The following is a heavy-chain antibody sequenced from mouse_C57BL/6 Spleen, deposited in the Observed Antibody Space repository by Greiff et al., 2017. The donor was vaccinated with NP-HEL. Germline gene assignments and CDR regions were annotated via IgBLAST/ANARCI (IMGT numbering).Heavy chain of an antibody. V-gene: IGHV1-50*01. CDR1: GYTFTSYW. D-gene: IGHD1-1*01. Sequence: VQLQQPGAELVKPGASVKLSCKASGYTFTSYWMQWVKQRPGQGLEWIGEIDPSDSYTNYNQKFKGKATLTVDTSSSTAYMQLSSLTSEDSAVYYCAGTDYYGSSRAWFAYWGQGTLVTVSA. CDR2: IDPSDSYT. CDR3: AGTDYYGSSRAWFAY. J-gene: IGHJ3*01.